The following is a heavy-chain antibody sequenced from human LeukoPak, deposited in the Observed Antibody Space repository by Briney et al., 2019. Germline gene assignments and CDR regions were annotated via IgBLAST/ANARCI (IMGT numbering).Heavy chain of an antibody. J-gene: IGHJ5*02. CDR1: GFTFSSYG. CDR3: ARDLSSYGYYGWFDP. V-gene: IGHV3-33*01. D-gene: IGHD5-18*01. Sequence: GRSLRLSCAASGFTFSSYGMHWVRQAPGKGLEWVAVIWYDGSNKYYADSVKGRFTISRDNSKNTLYLQMNGLRAEDTAVYYCARDLSSYGYYGWFDPWGQGTLVTVSS. CDR2: IWYDGSNK.